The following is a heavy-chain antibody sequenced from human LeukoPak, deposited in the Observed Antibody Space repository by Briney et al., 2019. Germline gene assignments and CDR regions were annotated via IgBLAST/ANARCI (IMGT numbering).Heavy chain of an antibody. D-gene: IGHD5-24*01. CDR1: GFTFSSYT. CDR3: AKDDGGWLPPPNFDY. Sequence: PGGSLRLSCAASGFTFSSYTMNWVRQAPGKGLEWVSSITSSSSYIYYADSVKGRFTISRHNAKNTLYLQMNSLRAEDTAVYYCAKDDGGWLPPPNFDYWGQGTLVTVSS. V-gene: IGHV3-21*04. CDR2: ITSSSSYI. J-gene: IGHJ4*02.